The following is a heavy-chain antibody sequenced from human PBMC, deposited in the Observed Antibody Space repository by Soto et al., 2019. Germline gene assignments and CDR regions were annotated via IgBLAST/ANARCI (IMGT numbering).Heavy chain of an antibody. V-gene: IGHV3-33*01. CDR2: IWYDGSNK. Sequence: QVQLVESGGGVVQPGRSLRLSCAASGFTFSSYGMHWVRQAPGKGLEWVAVIWYDGSNKYYADSVKGRFTISRDNSKNTLYLQMNRLRAEDTAVYYCARDQGQWLVPAWFDPWGQGTLVTVSS. CDR3: ARDQGQWLVPAWFDP. CDR1: GFTFSSYG. D-gene: IGHD6-19*01. J-gene: IGHJ5*02.